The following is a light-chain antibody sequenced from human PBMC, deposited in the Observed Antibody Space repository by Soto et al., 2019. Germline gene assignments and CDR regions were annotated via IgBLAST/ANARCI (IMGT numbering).Light chain of an antibody. CDR2: DAS. Sequence: IQLTQSPSIVSASVGDRVAITCRASQNLGKWLAGYQHKAGKAPKLLVFDASNLQDGVPSRFSGTGSGTEFTLTISGLQPDDFGTYYCQQYERSYSFGQGTTVEIK. J-gene: IGKJ2*01. V-gene: IGKV1-5*01. CDR1: QNLGKW. CDR3: QQYERSYS.